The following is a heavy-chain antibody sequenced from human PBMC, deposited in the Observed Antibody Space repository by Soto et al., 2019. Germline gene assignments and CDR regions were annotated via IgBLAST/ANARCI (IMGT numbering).Heavy chain of an antibody. Sequence: QAHLAQSGAEVKKPGSSVTVSCKASGCTFNSYGISWVRQAPGQGLDWMGVIIPLYGTVNYAQKFQGRFSITADKSTSTAYMDLNSLRSDDTAVYYCARVRVIRGVIPSHFGLWGQGTQVTVSS. D-gene: IGHD3-10*01. J-gene: IGHJ4*02. V-gene: IGHV1-69*06. CDR2: IIPLYGTV. CDR3: ARVRVIRGVIPSHFGL. CDR1: GCTFNSYG.